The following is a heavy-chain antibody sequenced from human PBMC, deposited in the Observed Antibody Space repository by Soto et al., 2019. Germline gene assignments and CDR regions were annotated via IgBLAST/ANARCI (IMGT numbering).Heavy chain of an antibody. J-gene: IGHJ3*02. CDR2: IYYSGNT. CDR1: GGSISSGYYY. CDR3: AACGGDCYSYDAFDI. Sequence: SETLSHTCSVSGGSISSGYYYWSWIRQPPGKGLEWIGNIYYSGNTYYNPSLKSRLIISIDTSKNQFSLKVGSVTAADTAVYYCAACGGDCYSYDAFDIWGQGTMVTVSS. D-gene: IGHD2-21*02. V-gene: IGHV4-30-4*01.